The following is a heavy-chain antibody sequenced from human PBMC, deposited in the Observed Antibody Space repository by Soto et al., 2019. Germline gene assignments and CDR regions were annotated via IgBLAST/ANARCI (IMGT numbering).Heavy chain of an antibody. J-gene: IGHJ6*02. CDR2: IDPSDSYT. V-gene: IGHV5-10-1*01. D-gene: IGHD6-19*01. CDR3: ASQPXAVAGTLGVSNYYYGMDV. CDR1: GYSFTIYW. Sequence: PGESLKISCKGSGYSFTIYWISWVRQMPGKGLEWMGRIDPSDSYTNYSPSFQGHVTISADKSISTAYLQWSSLKASDTAMYYCASQPXAVAGTLGVSNYYYGMDVWGQGTTVTV.